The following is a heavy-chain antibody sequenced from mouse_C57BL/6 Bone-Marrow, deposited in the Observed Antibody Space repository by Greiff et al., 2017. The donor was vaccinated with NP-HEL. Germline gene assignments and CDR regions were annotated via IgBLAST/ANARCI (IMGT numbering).Heavy chain of an antibody. D-gene: IGHD1-1*01. CDR1: GYTFTSYG. CDR3: ARSSPHYYGSSPSFDY. Sequence: QVQLQQSGAELARPGASVKLSCKASGYTFTSYGISWVKQRTGQGLEWIGEIYPRSGNTYYNEKFKGKATLTADKSSSTAYMELRSLTSEDSAVYVCARSSPHYYGSSPSFDYWGQGTTLTVSS. J-gene: IGHJ2*01. V-gene: IGHV1-81*01. CDR2: IYPRSGNT.